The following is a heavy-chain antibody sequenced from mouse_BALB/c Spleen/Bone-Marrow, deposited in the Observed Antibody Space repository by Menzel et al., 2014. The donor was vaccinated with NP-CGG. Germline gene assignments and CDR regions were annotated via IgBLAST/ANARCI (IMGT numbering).Heavy chain of an antibody. CDR1: GYAFTNYL. J-gene: IGHJ4*01. CDR2: INPGSGGT. CDR3: ARRDDAMDY. V-gene: IGHV1-54*03. D-gene: IGHD3-3*01. Sequence: VKLMESGAELVRPGTSVKVSCKASGYAFTNYLIEWVKQRPGQGLEWIGVINPGSGGTNYNEKFKGKATLTADKSSSTAYMQLSSLTSDDSAVYFCARRDDAMDYWGQGTSGTVSS.